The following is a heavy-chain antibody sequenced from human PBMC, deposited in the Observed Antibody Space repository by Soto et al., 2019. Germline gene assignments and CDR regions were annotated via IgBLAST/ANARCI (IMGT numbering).Heavy chain of an antibody. CDR3: ARAPMTTTNWFDP. Sequence: PSETLSLTCTVSGGSISSGGYYWSWIRQHPGKGLEWIGYIYYSGSTYYNPSLKSRVTISVDTSKNQFSLKLSSVTAADTAVYYCARAPMTTTNWFDPWGQGTLVPVSS. CDR2: IYYSGST. D-gene: IGHD4-17*01. CDR1: GGSISSGGYY. J-gene: IGHJ5*02. V-gene: IGHV4-31*03.